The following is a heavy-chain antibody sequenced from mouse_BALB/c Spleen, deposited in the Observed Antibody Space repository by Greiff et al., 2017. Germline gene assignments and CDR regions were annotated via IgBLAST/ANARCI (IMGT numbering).Heavy chain of an antibody. V-gene: IGHV10-1*02. CDR2: IRSKSNNYAT. Sequence: EVQLVESGGGLVQPKGSLKLSCAASGFTFNTYAMNWVRQAPGKGLEWVARIRSKSNNYATYYADSVKDRFTISRDDSQSMLYLQMNNLKTEDTAMYYCVRHRLLRGFDYWGQGTTLTVSS. D-gene: IGHD1-1*01. CDR3: VRHRLLRGFDY. J-gene: IGHJ2*01. CDR1: GFTFNTYA.